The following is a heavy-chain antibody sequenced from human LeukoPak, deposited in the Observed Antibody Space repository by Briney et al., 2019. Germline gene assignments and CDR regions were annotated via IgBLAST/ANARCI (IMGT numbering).Heavy chain of an antibody. V-gene: IGHV4-4*07. Sequence: SETLSLTCTVSGVSTTNYYWAWIRQPAGKGLEWIGRMYISGSTNYNPSLKSRVSISIDKTKNQFSLKLRSVTAADTAIYYCARDYLVGAPLDSWGQGTLVTVSS. D-gene: IGHD1-26*01. J-gene: IGHJ4*02. CDR2: MYISGST. CDR3: ARDYLVGAPLDS. CDR1: GVSTTNYY.